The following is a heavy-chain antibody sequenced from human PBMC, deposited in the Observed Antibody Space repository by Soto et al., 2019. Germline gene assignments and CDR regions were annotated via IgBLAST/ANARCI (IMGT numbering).Heavy chain of an antibody. CDR2: IYYSGST. J-gene: IGHJ4*02. D-gene: IGHD6-19*01. CDR1: GGSISSSSYY. Sequence: SETLSLTCTVSGGSISSSSYYWGWIRQPPGKGLEWIGSIYYSGSTYYNPSLKSRVTISVDTSKNQFSLKLSSVTAADTAVYYCARQRQQWLVHFGFDYWGQGTLVTVSS. V-gene: IGHV4-39*01. CDR3: ARQRQQWLVHFGFDY.